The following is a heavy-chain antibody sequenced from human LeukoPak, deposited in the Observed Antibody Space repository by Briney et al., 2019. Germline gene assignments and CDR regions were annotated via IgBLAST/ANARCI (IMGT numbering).Heavy chain of an antibody. J-gene: IGHJ6*02. Sequence: SETLSLTCTVSGGSISSYYWSWIRQHPGKGLEWIGYIYYSGSTYYNPSLKSRVTISVDTSKNQFSLKLSSVTAADTAVYYCARDTTRYYYGMDVWGQGTTVTVSS. CDR1: GGSISSYY. D-gene: IGHD1-1*01. CDR3: ARDTTRYYYGMDV. V-gene: IGHV4-59*06. CDR2: IYYSGST.